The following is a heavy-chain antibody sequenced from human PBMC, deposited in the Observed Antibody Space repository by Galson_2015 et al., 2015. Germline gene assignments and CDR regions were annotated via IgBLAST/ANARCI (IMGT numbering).Heavy chain of an antibody. Sequence: SLRLSCATSGFTFSYSAMHWVRQAPGKGPEWMAAISYDGRAKYYADSVKGRFTISRDDSKNTLYLQMNSLRPEDTAVYYCLREGNMYGYGRFDFWGQGTLVTVSS. CDR1: GFTFSYSA. D-gene: IGHD5-18*01. J-gene: IGHJ4*02. V-gene: IGHV3-30*04. CDR3: LREGNMYGYGRFDF. CDR2: ISYDGRAK.